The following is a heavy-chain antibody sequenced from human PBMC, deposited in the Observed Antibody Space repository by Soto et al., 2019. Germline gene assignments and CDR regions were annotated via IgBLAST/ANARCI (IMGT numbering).Heavy chain of an antibody. CDR1: GGSISSGDYY. D-gene: IGHD6-19*01. V-gene: IGHV4-30-4*01. Sequence: SETLSLTCTVSGGSISSGDYYWSWIRQPPGKGLEWIGYIYYSGSTYYNPSLKSRVTISVDTSKNQFSLKMSSVTAADTAVYYCARFQFAVSVEAWFDPWGQGTLVTVSS. J-gene: IGHJ5*02. CDR3: ARFQFAVSVEAWFDP. CDR2: IYYSGST.